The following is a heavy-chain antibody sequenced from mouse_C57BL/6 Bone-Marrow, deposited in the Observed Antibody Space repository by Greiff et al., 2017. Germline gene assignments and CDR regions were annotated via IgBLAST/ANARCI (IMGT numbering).Heavy chain of an antibody. D-gene: IGHD1-1*01. V-gene: IGHV14-3*01. Sequence: VQLQQSVAELVRPGASVKLSCTASGFNINNTYMHWVKQRPEQGLEWIGRIDPANGNTKYAPKFQGKATITADTSSNTAYLQLSSLTSEDTDIYYCARVLRNWGQGTTLTVSS. CDR2: IDPANGNT. J-gene: IGHJ2*01. CDR1: GFNINNTY. CDR3: ARVLRN.